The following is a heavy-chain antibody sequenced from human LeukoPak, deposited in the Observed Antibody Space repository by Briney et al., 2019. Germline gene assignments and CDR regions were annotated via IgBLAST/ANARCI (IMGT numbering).Heavy chain of an antibody. D-gene: IGHD6-19*01. CDR2: IYYSGST. J-gene: IGHJ5*02. CDR1: GGSFSGYY. CDR3: ARRGSGSNWFDP. V-gene: IGHV4-59*08. Sequence: SETLSLTCAVYGGSFSGYYWSWIRQPPGKGLEWIGYIYYSGSTNYNPSLKSRVTISVDTSKNQFSLKLSSVTAADTAVYYCARRGSGSNWFDPWGQGTLVTVSS.